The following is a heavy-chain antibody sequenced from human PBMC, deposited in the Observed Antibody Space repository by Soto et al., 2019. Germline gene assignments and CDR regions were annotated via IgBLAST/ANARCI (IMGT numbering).Heavy chain of an antibody. V-gene: IGHV3-23*01. D-gene: IGHD3-16*02. Sequence: GGSLRLSCAASGFTFSSYAMSWVRQAPGKGLEWVSAISGSGGSTYYADSVKGRFTISRDNSKNTLYLQMNSLRAEDTAVYYCAKAKRSQYDYIWGSYRYENYYYMDVWGKGTTVTVSS. CDR3: AKAKRSQYDYIWGSYRYENYYYMDV. CDR1: GFTFSSYA. J-gene: IGHJ6*03. CDR2: ISGSGGST.